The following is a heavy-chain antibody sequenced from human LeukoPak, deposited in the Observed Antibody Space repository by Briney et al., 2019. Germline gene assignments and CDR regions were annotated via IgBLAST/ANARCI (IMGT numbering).Heavy chain of an antibody. Sequence: ASVKVSCKASGYTFTSYGISWVRQAPGQGLEWMGWISAYNGNTNYAQKLQGRVTITADEPTSTAYMELSSLRSEDTAVYYCARAGDYGDDDYWGQGTLVTVSS. V-gene: IGHV1-18*01. CDR2: ISAYNGNT. CDR3: ARAGDYGDDDY. J-gene: IGHJ4*02. D-gene: IGHD4-17*01. CDR1: GYTFTSYG.